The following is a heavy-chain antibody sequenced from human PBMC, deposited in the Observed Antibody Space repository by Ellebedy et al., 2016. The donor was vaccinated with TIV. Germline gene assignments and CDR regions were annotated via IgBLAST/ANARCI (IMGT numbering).Heavy chain of an antibody. CDR1: GGSISSYY. Sequence: SETLSLTCTVSGGSISSYYWSWIRQPPGKGLEWIGSIYYSGSTYYNPSLESRFTISVDTSKNQFSLKLSSVTAADTAVYYCARRGDYYDNSNYYYPLFDYWGQGILVTVSS. CDR3: ARRGDYYDNSNYYYPLFDY. D-gene: IGHD3-22*01. CDR2: IYYSGST. V-gene: IGHV4-59*05. J-gene: IGHJ4*02.